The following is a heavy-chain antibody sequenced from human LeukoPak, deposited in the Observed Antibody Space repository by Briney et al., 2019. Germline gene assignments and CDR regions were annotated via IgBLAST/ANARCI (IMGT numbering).Heavy chain of an antibody. Sequence: SETLSLTCTVSGGSISSSSYYWGWIRQPPGKGLEWIGSIYYSGSTCYNPSLKSRVTISVDTSKNQFSLKLSSVTAADTAVYYCARGIAVAGDVDYWGQGTLVTVSS. V-gene: IGHV4-39*01. D-gene: IGHD6-19*01. CDR2: IYYSGST. CDR1: GGSISSSSYY. CDR3: ARGIAVAGDVDY. J-gene: IGHJ4*02.